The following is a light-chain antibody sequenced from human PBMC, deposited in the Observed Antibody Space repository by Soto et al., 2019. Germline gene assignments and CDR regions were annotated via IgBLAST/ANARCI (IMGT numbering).Light chain of an antibody. Sequence: EIVMTQSQATLSVSPGERATLSCRASQSVSSNLAWYQQKPGQAPRLLIYGASTRATGIPARFSGSGSGTEFAFTISSLQSEDFAVYYCQQYNDWPPLTFGGGTKVEIK. CDR1: QSVSSN. CDR2: GAS. V-gene: IGKV3-15*01. CDR3: QQYNDWPPLT. J-gene: IGKJ4*01.